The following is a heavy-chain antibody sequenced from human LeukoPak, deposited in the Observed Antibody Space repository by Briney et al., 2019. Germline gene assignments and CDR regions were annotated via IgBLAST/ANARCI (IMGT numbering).Heavy chain of an antibody. CDR2: IYPGDSDT. CDR1: GYSFSTYW. Sequence: GESLKISCKGSGYSFSTYWIGWVRLMPGKGLEWLGIIYPGDSDTRYSPSFQGQVTISADKSLTTAYLQWSSLKASDTAMYYCARRPAHYYGMDVWGQGTTVTAS. J-gene: IGHJ6*02. CDR3: ARRPAHYYGMDV. D-gene: IGHD2-2*01. V-gene: IGHV5-51*01.